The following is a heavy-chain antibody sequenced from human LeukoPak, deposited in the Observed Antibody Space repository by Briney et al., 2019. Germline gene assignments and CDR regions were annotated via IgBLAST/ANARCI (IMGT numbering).Heavy chain of an antibody. CDR1: GGTFSSYA. J-gene: IGHJ3*02. CDR2: IIPIFGTA. Sequence: GASVNVSCKATGGTFSSYAISWVRQAPGQGVEWMGGIIPIFGTANYAQKLQGRVTITADESTSTAYMELSSLRSEDTAVYYCARDPLWFGELLNAFDIWGQGTMVTASS. CDR3: ARDPLWFGELLNAFDI. D-gene: IGHD3-10*01. V-gene: IGHV1-69*13.